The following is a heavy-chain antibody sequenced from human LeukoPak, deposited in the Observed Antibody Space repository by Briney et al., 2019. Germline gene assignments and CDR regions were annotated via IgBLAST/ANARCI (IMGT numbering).Heavy chain of an antibody. CDR1: GFTFSSYG. CDR2: IWYDGSNK. CDR3: ARDFRLTGIAVALDY. Sequence: PGRSLRLSCAATGFTFSSYGMHWVRQAPGKGLEWVAVIWYDGSNKYYADSVKGRFTISRDNSKNTLYLQMNGLRAEDTAVYYCARDFRLTGIAVALDYWGQGTLVTVSS. V-gene: IGHV3-33*01. J-gene: IGHJ4*02. D-gene: IGHD6-19*01.